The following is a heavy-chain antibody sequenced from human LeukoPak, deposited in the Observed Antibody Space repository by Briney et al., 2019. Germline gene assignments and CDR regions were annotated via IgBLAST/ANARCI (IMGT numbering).Heavy chain of an antibody. V-gene: IGHV1-18*01. CDR2: ISGINTNT. CDR3: ARDNDFFDY. J-gene: IGHJ4*02. CDR1: GYTFSNYG. Sequence: ASVKVSCKASGYTFSNYGIHWVRQAPGHGLEWMGWISGINTNTNYAQKVQGRVTMTADTSTATAYMELRSLRSDDTAVYYCARDNDFFDYWGQGTLVTVSS.